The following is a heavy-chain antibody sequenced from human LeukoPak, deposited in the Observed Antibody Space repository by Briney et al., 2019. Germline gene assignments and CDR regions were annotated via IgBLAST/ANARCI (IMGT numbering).Heavy chain of an antibody. Sequence: SQTLSLTCTVSDDSINSAGHYWSWVRQHPGEGLEWIGYISNSGTTYYNPSLTSRLRMSRDTSENELSLRLSSVTAADTAVYFCARLEWETYYFDWWGPGTMVTVSS. CDR3: ARLEWETYYFDW. CDR1: DDSINSAGHY. V-gene: IGHV4-31*03. J-gene: IGHJ4*02. D-gene: IGHD1-26*01. CDR2: ISNSGTT.